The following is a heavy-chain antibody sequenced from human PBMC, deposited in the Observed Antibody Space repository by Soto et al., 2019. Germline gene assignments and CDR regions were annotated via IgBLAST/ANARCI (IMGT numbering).Heavy chain of an antibody. CDR1: GVSVTSGGYY. Sequence: QVQLQESGTGLVRTSQTQSLTCTVSGVSVTSGGYYWSWIRQLPGKGLEWIGYIHNSGSTYYNPSLRSPVTISMDTSKNQFSLKLSSVTAADTAVYYCARVHGSGSYFYGMDVWGQGTTVTVSS. V-gene: IGHV4-31*01. D-gene: IGHD3-10*01. CDR2: IHNSGST. J-gene: IGHJ6*02. CDR3: ARVHGSGSYFYGMDV.